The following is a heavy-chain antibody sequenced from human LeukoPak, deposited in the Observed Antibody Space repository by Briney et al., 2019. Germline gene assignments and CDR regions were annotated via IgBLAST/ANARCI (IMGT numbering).Heavy chain of an antibody. CDR3: AKSLLGIAFDI. D-gene: IGHD1-26*01. J-gene: IGHJ3*02. V-gene: IGHV3-20*04. CDR2: INWNGGST. Sequence: PGGSLRLPCAASGFTFDDSGMSWVRQAPGKGLEGVSGINWNGGSTGYADSVKGRFTISRDNAKNSLYLQMNSLRAEDTALYYCAKSLLGIAFDIWGQGTMVTVSS. CDR1: GFTFDDSG.